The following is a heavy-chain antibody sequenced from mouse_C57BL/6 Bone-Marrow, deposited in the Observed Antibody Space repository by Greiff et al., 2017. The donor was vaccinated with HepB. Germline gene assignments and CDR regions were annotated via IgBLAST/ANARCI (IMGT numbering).Heavy chain of an antibody. CDR3: ARCGIYYYGSRRTWFAY. D-gene: IGHD1-1*01. CDR2: IDPSDSYT. CDR1: GYTFTSYW. V-gene: IGHV1-50*01. Sequence: VQLQQPGAELVKPGASVKLSCKASGYTFTSYWMQWVKQRPGQGLEWIGEIDPSDSYTNYNQKFKGKATLTVDTSSSTAYMQLSSLTSEDSAVYYCARCGIYYYGSRRTWFAYWGQGTLVTVSA. J-gene: IGHJ3*01.